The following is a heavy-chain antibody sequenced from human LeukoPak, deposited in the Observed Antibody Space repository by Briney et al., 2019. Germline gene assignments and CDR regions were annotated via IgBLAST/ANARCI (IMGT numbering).Heavy chain of an antibody. Sequence: SETLSLTCAVYGGSFSGYYWSWIRQPPGKGLEWIGYIYYSGSTNYNPSLKSRVTISVDTSKNQFSLKLSSVTAADTAVYYCAREHSSGWLGYWGQGTLVTVSS. D-gene: IGHD6-19*01. CDR1: GGSFSGYY. CDR3: AREHSSGWLGY. J-gene: IGHJ4*02. V-gene: IGHV4-59*01. CDR2: IYYSGST.